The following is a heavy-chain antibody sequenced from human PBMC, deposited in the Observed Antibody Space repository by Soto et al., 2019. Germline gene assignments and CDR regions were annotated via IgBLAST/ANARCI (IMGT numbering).Heavy chain of an antibody. J-gene: IGHJ6*02. D-gene: IGHD2-8*01. CDR1: GFTFSNYG. Sequence: QEQLVESGGGVVQPGRSLRLSCVASGFTFSNYGIHWVRQAPGKGLEWVAIIWYEGENKYYSDNVKGRFTISRDNSRSTVSLQMNSLRVDTAVYYCARESSTLYAMDVWGQGTTVTVSS. CDR2: IWYEGENK. V-gene: IGHV3-33*01. CDR3: ARESSTLYAMDV.